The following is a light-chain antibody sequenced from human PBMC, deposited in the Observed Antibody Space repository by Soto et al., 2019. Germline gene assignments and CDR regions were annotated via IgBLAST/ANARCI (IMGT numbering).Light chain of an antibody. J-gene: IGKJ4*02. CDR3: HQYYSYPLT. CDR2: AES. CDR1: QGISSY. Sequence: AIRMTRSPSSFSASTGDRVTITCRASQGISSYLAWDQQKPGKDPKHLIYAESTLQSGVPSRFNGSGSGTEFTLTISCLQSEDFATYYCHQYYSYPLTFGGGTKVELK. V-gene: IGKV1-8*01.